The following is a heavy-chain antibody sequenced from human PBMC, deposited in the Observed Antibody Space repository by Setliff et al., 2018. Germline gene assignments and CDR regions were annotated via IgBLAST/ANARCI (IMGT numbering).Heavy chain of an antibody. CDR3: ARGYYYDSSGYPYYYDY. V-gene: IGHV3-48*04. Sequence: QAGGSLRLSCAASGFTFSSYSMNWVRQAPGKGLEWVSYISYSGNTIYYADSVKGRFTISRDNAKNSLYLQMNSLRAEDTAVYYCARGYYYDSSGYPYYYDYWGQGTLVT. CDR1: GFTFSSYS. CDR2: ISYSGNTI. D-gene: IGHD3-22*01. J-gene: IGHJ4*02.